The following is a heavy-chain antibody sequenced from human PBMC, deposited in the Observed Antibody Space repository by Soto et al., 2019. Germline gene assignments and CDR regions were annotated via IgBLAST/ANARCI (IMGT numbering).Heavy chain of an antibody. CDR1: GYSFTSYW. V-gene: IGHV5-51*01. CDR2: IYPGDSDT. Sequence: GESLKISCKGSGYSFTSYWIGWVRQMPGKGLEWMGIIYPGDSDTRYSPSFQGQVTISADKSISTAYLQWSSLKASDTAMYYCARHATSITMVRGATLPAQPYHYYYGMDVWGQGTTVTVSS. J-gene: IGHJ6*02. CDR3: ARHATSITMVRGATLPAQPYHYYYGMDV. D-gene: IGHD3-10*01.